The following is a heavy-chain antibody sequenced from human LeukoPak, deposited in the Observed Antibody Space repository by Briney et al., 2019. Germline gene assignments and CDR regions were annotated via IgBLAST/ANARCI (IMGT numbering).Heavy chain of an antibody. J-gene: IGHJ3*02. D-gene: IGHD5-24*01. CDR2: INNDGGGT. Sequence: PGGSLRLSCAASGFTFSSYDIHWVRQPPGKGLVWVSRINNDGGGTIYADSVRGRFTISRDNAKNTLYLQMNSLGAEDTAVYYCARGGYNHAFDIWGQGTVVTVSS. CDR3: ARGGYNHAFDI. V-gene: IGHV3-74*01. CDR1: GFTFSSYD.